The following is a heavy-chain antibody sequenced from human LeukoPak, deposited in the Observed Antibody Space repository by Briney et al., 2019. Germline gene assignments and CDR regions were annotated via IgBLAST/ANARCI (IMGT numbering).Heavy chain of an antibody. J-gene: IGHJ4*02. CDR3: AKNRGNGYSRSIDY. Sequence: GGSLRLSCAASGFTFDDYPMHWVRQAPGKGLEGVAGIKWNNDIIGYADSARGRFTISRDNAKNSLYLQMNSLRPEDTALYYCAKNRGNGYSRSIDYWGQGTLVTVPS. D-gene: IGHD2-21*01. CDR2: IKWNNDII. V-gene: IGHV3-9*01. CDR1: GFTFDDYP.